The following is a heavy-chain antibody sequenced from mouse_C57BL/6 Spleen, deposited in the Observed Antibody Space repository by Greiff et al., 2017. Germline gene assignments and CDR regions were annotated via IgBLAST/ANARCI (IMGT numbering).Heavy chain of an antibody. Sequence: EVQLQQSGPELVKPGASVKISCKASGYTFTDYYMNWVKQSHGKSLEWIGDINPNNGGTSYNQKFKGKATLTVDKSSSTAYMELRSLTSEDSAVYYCARSTTVVADDYWGQGTTLTVSS. CDR1: GYTFTDYY. V-gene: IGHV1-26*01. J-gene: IGHJ2*01. D-gene: IGHD1-1*01. CDR2: INPNNGGT. CDR3: ARSTTVVADDY.